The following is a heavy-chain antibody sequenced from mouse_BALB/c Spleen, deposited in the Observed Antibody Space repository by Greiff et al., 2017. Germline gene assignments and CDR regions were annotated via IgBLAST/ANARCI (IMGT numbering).Heavy chain of an antibody. CDR1: GFSLTSYG. CDR3: ARDLSITTVPLDY. D-gene: IGHD1-1*01. J-gene: IGHJ2*01. V-gene: IGHV2-9*02. Sequence: VQGVESGPGLVAPSQSLSITCTVSGFSLTSYGVHWVRQPPGKGLEWLGVIWAGGSTNYNSALMSRLSISKDNSKSQVFLKMNSLQTDDTAMYYCARDLSITTVPLDYWGQGTTLTVSS. CDR2: IWAGGST.